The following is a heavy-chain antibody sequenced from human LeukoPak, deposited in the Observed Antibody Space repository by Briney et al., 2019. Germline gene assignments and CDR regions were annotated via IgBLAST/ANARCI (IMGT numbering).Heavy chain of an antibody. CDR3: AMAAVRKYQLLISPPHSSSSRARFDY. CDR2: IYYSGST. J-gene: IGHJ4*02. CDR1: GGSISSYY. V-gene: IGHV4-59*12. Sequence: PSETLSLTCTVAGGSISSYYWSWIRQPPGKGLEWIGYIYYSGSTNYNPSLKSRVTISVDKSKNQFSLKLSSVTAADTAVYYCAMAAVRKYQLLISPPHSSSSRARFDYWGQGTLVTVSS. D-gene: IGHD2-2*01.